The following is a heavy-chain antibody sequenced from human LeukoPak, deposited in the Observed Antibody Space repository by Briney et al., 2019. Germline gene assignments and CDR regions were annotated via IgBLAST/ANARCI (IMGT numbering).Heavy chain of an antibody. Sequence: GGSLRLSCAASGFTFSNYGMHWVRQAPGKGLEGVAFMHHDGIYKYYADSAKGRFTIYRDNSKNTLYLQMNSLRGDDTAVYYCANEEFGDTGLAVTGHWGQGTLVTVSS. D-gene: IGHD2-15*01. CDR1: GFTFSNYG. V-gene: IGHV3-30*02. CDR2: MHHDGIYK. CDR3: ANEEFGDTGLAVTGH. J-gene: IGHJ4*02.